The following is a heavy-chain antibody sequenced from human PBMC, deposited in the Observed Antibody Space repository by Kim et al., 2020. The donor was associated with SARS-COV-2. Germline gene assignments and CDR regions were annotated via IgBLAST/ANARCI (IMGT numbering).Heavy chain of an antibody. CDR3: ARGDEQWLAADY. Sequence: SETLSLTCAVYGGSFSGYYWSWIRQPPGKGLEWIGEINHSGSTNYNPSLKSRVTISVDTSKNQFSLKLSSVTAADTAVYYCARGDEQWLAADYWGQGTLVTVSS. CDR2: INHSGST. V-gene: IGHV4-34*01. CDR1: GGSFSGYY. D-gene: IGHD6-19*01. J-gene: IGHJ4*02.